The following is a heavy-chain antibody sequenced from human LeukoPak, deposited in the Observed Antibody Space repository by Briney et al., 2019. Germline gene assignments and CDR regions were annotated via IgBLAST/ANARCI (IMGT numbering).Heavy chain of an antibody. J-gene: IGHJ4*02. Sequence: SETLSLTCAVSGGSIASSNWWSWVRQPPGKGLEWIGEVYHSGSTNYNPSLKSRVIISIDKSNNQFSLKLTSVTAADTAVYYCGGSDYGHFDYWGQGTLVTVSS. V-gene: IGHV4-4*02. D-gene: IGHD4-17*01. CDR1: GGSIASSNW. CDR2: VYHSGST. CDR3: GGSDYGHFDY.